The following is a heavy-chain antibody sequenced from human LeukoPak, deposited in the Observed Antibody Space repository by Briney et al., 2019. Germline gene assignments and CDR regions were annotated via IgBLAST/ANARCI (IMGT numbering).Heavy chain of an antibody. CDR3: ARDGYGNNYMDV. J-gene: IGHJ6*03. CDR1: GFTVSSNF. D-gene: IGHD1/OR15-1a*01. CDR2: IYSGGTT. V-gene: IGHV3-53*01. Sequence: GGSLRLSCAASGFTVSSNFMSWVRQAPGKGLEWVSVIYSGGTTYYADSVKGRFTISRDNSKNTLYLQINSLRAEDTAVYYCARDGYGNNYMDVWGKGTPVTVSS.